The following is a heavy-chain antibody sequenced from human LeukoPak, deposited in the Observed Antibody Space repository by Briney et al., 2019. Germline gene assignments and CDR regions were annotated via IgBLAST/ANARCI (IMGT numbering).Heavy chain of an antibody. CDR2: ISSSGSTI. J-gene: IGHJ6*03. CDR1: GFTFSSYE. V-gene: IGHV3-48*03. CDR3: ARGPYSIGIGWEDYYYYMDV. D-gene: IGHD6-19*01. Sequence: GGSLRLSCAASGFTFSSYEMNWVRQAPGKGLEWVSYISSSGSTIYYADSVKGRFTISRDNAKNSLYLQMNSLRAEDTAVYYCARGPYSIGIGWEDYYYYMDVWGKGTTVTVSS.